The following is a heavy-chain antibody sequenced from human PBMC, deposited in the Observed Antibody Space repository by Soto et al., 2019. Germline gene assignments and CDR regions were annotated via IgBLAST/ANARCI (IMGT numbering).Heavy chain of an antibody. CDR2: ISDDGSTA. V-gene: IGHV3-74*01. D-gene: IGHD1-1*01. CDR1: VFTFSAYW. CDR3: ARGPRVSSTGTGAH. Sequence: WGSLGISCSFSVFTFSAYWMHWVRQVPGKGLTWVSRISDDGSTATYADSVKGRFVISRDNAKNSLYLEMNTLRADDSGLYYCARGPRVSSTGTGAHWGRGTLVTVSS. J-gene: IGHJ4*02.